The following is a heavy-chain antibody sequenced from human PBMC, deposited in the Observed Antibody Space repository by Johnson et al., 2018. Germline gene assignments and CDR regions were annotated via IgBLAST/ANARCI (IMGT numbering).Heavy chain of an antibody. D-gene: IGHD2/OR15-2a*01. CDR3: AKNSWGSIGDRYYGMDV. Sequence: VQLVESGGGLVKPGGSLRLSYAASGFTFTVFNINWVRQAPGKGLDRVSYCASGTPYIAYADSLQGRFTIHRDNAKNSLYLQMNSLRVEDTAVYYCAKNSWGSIGDRYYGMDVWGQGTTVTVS. J-gene: IGHJ6*02. V-gene: IGHV3-21*06. CDR2: CASGTPYI. CDR1: GFTFTVFN.